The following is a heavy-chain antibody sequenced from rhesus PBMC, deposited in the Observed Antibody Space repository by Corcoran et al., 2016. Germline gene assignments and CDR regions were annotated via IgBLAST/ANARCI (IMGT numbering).Heavy chain of an antibody. Sequence: QLQLQESGPGLVKPSETLSLTCAVSGGSISDSYRWSWICQPPGKGLEWIGYIYGNSTRPNYTPPLKGRVTISKDTSKDRCSLELSVGTAAVTAVYYCARGYCSSTYCSSHGVDWYFDLWGPGTPITISS. V-gene: IGHV4S10*01. CDR1: GGSISDSYR. D-gene: IGHD2-15*01. CDR3: ARGYCSSTYCSSHGVDWYFDL. J-gene: IGHJ2*01. CDR2: IYGNSTRP.